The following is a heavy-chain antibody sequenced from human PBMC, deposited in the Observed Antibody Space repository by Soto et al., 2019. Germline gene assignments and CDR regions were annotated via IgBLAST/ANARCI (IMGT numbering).Heavy chain of an antibody. CDR3: ARRSSGWYFDY. J-gene: IGHJ4*02. V-gene: IGHV3-23*01. CDR1: GFTFSSYA. D-gene: IGHD6-19*01. CDR2: ISGSGGST. Sequence: EVRVLESGGGLVQPGGSLRLSCAASGFTFSSYAMNWVRQAPGKGLEWVSVISGSGGSTYYADSVKGRFTISRDNSKNTLYLQMNSLRAEDTAVYYCARRSSGWYFDYWGQGNLVTVSS.